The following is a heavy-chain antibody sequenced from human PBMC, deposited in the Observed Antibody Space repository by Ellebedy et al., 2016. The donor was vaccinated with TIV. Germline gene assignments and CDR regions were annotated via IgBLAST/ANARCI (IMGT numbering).Heavy chain of an antibody. V-gene: IGHV3-21*01. CDR3: TRVYGDYRMNV. CDR1: GFTFSSYS. Sequence: GESLKISCAASGFTFSSYSMNWVRQAPGKGLEWVSSISSSSGYRYYADSVKGRFTISRDNAKNSLYLQMNSLRAEYTAVYYCTRVYGDYRMNVWGQGTTVTVSS. D-gene: IGHD4/OR15-4a*01. J-gene: IGHJ6*02. CDR2: ISSSSGYR.